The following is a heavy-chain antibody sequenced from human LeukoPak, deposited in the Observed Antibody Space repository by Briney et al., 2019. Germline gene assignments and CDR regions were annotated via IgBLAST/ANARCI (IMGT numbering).Heavy chain of an antibody. Sequence: PGVYLRLSCAASGFIVSSSYMSWVRQAPGKGLEWVSNIYRSGSVYYADSVRDRFTISRDNSKNTVYLQMTRLRAEDTAVYYCATLMVITSVTRGFDYWGQGALVTVSS. CDR2: IYRSGSV. J-gene: IGHJ4*02. CDR3: ATLMVITSVTRGFDY. D-gene: IGHD3-22*01. V-gene: IGHV3-66*01. CDR1: GFIVSSSY.